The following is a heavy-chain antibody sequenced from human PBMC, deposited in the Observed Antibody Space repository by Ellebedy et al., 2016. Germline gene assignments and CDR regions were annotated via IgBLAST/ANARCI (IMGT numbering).Heavy chain of an antibody. J-gene: IGHJ1*01. V-gene: IGHV3-21*01. D-gene: IGHD6-19*01. CDR3: ARDRGSGWSIAEYFQH. Sequence: GGSLRLSCAASGFTFSSYSMNWVRQAPGKGLEWVSSISSSSSYIYYADSVKGRFTISRDNAKNSLYLQMNGLRAEDTAVYYCARDRGSGWSIAEYFQHWGQGTLVTVSS. CDR2: ISSSSSYI. CDR1: GFTFSSYS.